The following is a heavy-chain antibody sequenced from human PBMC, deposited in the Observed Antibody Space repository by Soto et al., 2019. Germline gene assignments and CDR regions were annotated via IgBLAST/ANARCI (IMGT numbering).Heavy chain of an antibody. D-gene: IGHD5-18*01. V-gene: IGHV5-10-1*01. Sequence: XESLKISCKGSGYSFTSYWISWVRQMPGKGLEWMGRIDPSDSYTNYSPSFQGHVTISADKSISTAYLQWSSLKASDTAMYYCARLGYSYGPYYYYGMDAWGQGTTVTVSS. CDR2: IDPSDSYT. CDR1: GYSFTSYW. J-gene: IGHJ6*02. CDR3: ARLGYSYGPYYYYGMDA.